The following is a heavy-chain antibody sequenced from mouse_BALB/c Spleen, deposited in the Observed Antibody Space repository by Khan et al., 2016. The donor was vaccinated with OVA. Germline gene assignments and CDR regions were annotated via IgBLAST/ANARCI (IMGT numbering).Heavy chain of an antibody. J-gene: IGHJ1*01. CDR3: AGRKHWYFDV. V-gene: IGHV9-2-1*01. CDR2: INTATGEP. CDR1: GYTFTDYS. Sequence: QIQLVQSGPELKKPGETVKISCKASGYTFTDYSMHWVKQAPGKGLKWMGWINTATGEPTYADDFKGRFAFSLETSASTAYLQINNLKNEDTATYVCAGRKHWYFDVWGAGTTVTVSS.